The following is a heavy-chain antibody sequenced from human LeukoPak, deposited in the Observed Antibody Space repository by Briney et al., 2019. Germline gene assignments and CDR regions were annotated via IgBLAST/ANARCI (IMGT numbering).Heavy chain of an antibody. CDR3: ARSLWFGEDGAFDI. CDR1: GGSISSSTYY. CDR2: IYYSGNT. Sequence: SETLSLTCTVSGGSISSSTYYWGWIRQPPGRGLEWIGSIYYSGNTYYNPSLKSRVTISVDTSKNQFSLKLSSVTAADTAVYYCARSLWFGEDGAFDIWGQGTMVTVSS. D-gene: IGHD3-10*01. J-gene: IGHJ3*02. V-gene: IGHV4-39*01.